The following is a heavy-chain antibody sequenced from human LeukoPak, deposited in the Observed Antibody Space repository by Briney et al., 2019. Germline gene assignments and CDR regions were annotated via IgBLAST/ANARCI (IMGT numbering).Heavy chain of an antibody. D-gene: IGHD4-23*01. CDR2: ISGSGGST. J-gene: IGHJ4*02. CDR3: AKSIGGVNGGNRIFDY. CDR1: GFTFSSYA. V-gene: IGHV3-23*01. Sequence: GGSLRLSCAASGFTFSSYAMSWVRQAPGKGLEWVSAISGSGGSTYYADSVKGRFTISRDNSKNTLYLQMNSLRAEDTALYYCAKSIGGVNGGNRIFDYWGQGALVTVSS.